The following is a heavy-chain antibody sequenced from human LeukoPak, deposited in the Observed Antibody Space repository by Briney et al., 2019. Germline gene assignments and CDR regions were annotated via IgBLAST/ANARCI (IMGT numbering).Heavy chain of an antibody. V-gene: IGHV3-30*04. CDR3: AREGVYCSSTSCYRYYFDY. CDR1: GFTFSSYA. J-gene: IGHJ4*02. CDR2: ISYDGSNK. Sequence: PGGSLRLSCAASGFTFSSYAMHWVRQAPGKGLEWVAVISYDGSNKYYADSVKGRFTISRDNSKNTLYLQMNSLRAEDTAVYYCAREGVYCSSTSCYRYYFDYWGQGTLVTVSS. D-gene: IGHD2-2*01.